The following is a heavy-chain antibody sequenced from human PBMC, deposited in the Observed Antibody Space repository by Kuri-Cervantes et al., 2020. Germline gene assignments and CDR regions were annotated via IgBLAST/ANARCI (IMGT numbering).Heavy chain of an antibody. Sequence: LSLTCTVSGGSISSGSYYWSWIRQAPGKGLEWVAVIWYGGSNKNYADSVKGRFTISRDNSKNTLSLQMNSLRVEDTAVYYCARDYYGSGNLAGMDVWGQGTTVTVSS. CDR2: IWYGGSNK. V-gene: IGHV3-33*08. CDR1: GGSISSGSYY. J-gene: IGHJ6*02. D-gene: IGHD3-10*01. CDR3: ARDYYGSGNLAGMDV.